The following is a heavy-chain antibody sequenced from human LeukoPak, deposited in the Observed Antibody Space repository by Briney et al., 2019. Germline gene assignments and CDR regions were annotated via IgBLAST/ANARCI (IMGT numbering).Heavy chain of an antibody. D-gene: IGHD5-18*01. CDR3: ATEAGYSYGYGY. Sequence: WASVKVSCKVSGYTLTELSMHWVRQAPGKGLEWVGGFDPEDGETIYAQKFQGRVTMTEDTSTDTAYMELSSLRSEDTAVYYCATEAGYSYGYGYWGQGTLVTVSS. J-gene: IGHJ4*02. V-gene: IGHV1-24*01. CDR2: FDPEDGET. CDR1: GYTLTELS.